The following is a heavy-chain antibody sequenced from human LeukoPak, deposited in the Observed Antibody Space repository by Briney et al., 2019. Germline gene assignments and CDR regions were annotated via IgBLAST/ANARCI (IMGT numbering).Heavy chain of an antibody. CDR2: IYYSGST. J-gene: IGHJ5*02. V-gene: IGHV4-59*01. CDR1: GGSISSYY. Sequence: SETLSLTCTGSGGSISSYYWSWIRQPPGKGLEWIGYIYYSGSTNYNPSLKSRVTISVDTSKNQFSLKLSSVTAAGTAVYYCARVVVVPAADWFDPWGQGTLVTVSS. D-gene: IGHD2-2*01. CDR3: ARVVVVPAADWFDP.